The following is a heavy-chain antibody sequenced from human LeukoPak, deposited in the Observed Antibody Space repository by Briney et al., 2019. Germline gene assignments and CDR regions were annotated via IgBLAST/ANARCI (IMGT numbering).Heavy chain of an antibody. CDR1: GGSISSYY. CDR3: ARDLSDYGSRRTWFDP. V-gene: IGHV4-4*07. Sequence: SETLSLTCTVSGGSISSYYWSWIRQPAGKGLEWIGHIYTSGSTNYNPSLKSRVTMSVDTSKNQFSLKLSSVTAADTAVYYCARDLSDYGSRRTWFDPWGQGTLVTVSS. CDR2: IYTSGST. J-gene: IGHJ5*02. D-gene: IGHD4-17*01.